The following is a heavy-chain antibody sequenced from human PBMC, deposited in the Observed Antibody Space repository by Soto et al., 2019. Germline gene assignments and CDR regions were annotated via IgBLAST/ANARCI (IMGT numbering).Heavy chain of an antibody. J-gene: IGHJ4*02. V-gene: IGHV1-8*01. CDR1: GYTFTSYD. CDR3: ASYYYGSGSYLRWVY. D-gene: IGHD3-10*01. CDR2: MNPNSGNT. Sequence: ASVKVSCKASGYTFTSYDINWVRQATGQGLEWMGWMNPNSGNTGYAQKFQGRVTMTRNTSISTAYMELSSLRSEDTAVYYCASYYYGSGSYLRWVYWGQGTLVTVSS.